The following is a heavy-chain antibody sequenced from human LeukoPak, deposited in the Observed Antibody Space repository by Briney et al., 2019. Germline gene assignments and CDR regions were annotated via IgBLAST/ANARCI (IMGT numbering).Heavy chain of an antibody. CDR3: ARDSGSYAGLYNYYYMDV. D-gene: IGHD1-26*01. CDR1: GHTFTSYD. CDR2: MNPNSGNT. J-gene: IGHJ6*03. V-gene: IGHV1-8*01. Sequence: GASVKVSCKASGHTFTSYDINWVRQATGQGLEWMGWMNPNSGNTGFAQKFQGRVTMTRNTSITTAYMELSSLRSEDTAVYYCARDSGSYAGLYNYYYMDVWGKGTTVTVSS.